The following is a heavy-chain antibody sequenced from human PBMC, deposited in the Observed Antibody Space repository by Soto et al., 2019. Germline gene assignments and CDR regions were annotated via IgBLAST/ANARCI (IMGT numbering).Heavy chain of an antibody. Sequence: GASVEVSCKASGYTFTSYYMHWVRQAPGQGLEWMGIINPSGGSTSYAQKFQGRVTMTRDTSTSTVYMELSSLRSEDTAVYYCAKKDRIAGHRESGMDVWGQGTTVTVSS. CDR3: AKKDRIAGHRESGMDV. J-gene: IGHJ6*02. D-gene: IGHD6-13*01. CDR1: GYTFTSYY. CDR2: INPSGGST. V-gene: IGHV1-46*01.